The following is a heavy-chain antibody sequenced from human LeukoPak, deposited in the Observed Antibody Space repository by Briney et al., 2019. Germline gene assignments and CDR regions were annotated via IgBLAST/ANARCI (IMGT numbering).Heavy chain of an antibody. CDR1: GFTFSSYN. CDR3: ARVKYSGLGY. D-gene: IGHD5-12*01. V-gene: IGHV3-21*01. Sequence: GGSLRLSCAASGFTFSSYNMNWVRQAPGKGLEWVSAISSSSSYIYYADSVKGRFTISRDNAKNSLYLQMNSLRDEDTAVYYCARVKYSGLGYWGQGTLVTVSS. CDR2: ISSSSSYI. J-gene: IGHJ4*02.